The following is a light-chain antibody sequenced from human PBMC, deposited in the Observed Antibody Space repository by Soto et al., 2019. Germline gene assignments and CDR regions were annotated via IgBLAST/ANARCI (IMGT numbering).Light chain of an antibody. CDR1: SSDIGAYNF. CDR3: TSWPTSTTMI. J-gene: IGLJ2*01. CDR2: DVN. Sequence: QCVLTQPASVSGSPGQSITISCTGTSSDIGAYNFVSWYQQHPGKAPKLMLYDVNIRPSGVSNRFSGSKSGNTASLTISGIQAEDEADYYCTSWPTSTTMIFGGGTKVTVL. V-gene: IGLV2-14*03.